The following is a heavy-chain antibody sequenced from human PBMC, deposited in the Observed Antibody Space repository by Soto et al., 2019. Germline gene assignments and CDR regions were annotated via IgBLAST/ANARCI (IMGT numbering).Heavy chain of an antibody. CDR3: ARVVYSSSKRFLARWFDP. V-gene: IGHV4-30-4*01. CDR2: IYYSGST. D-gene: IGHD6-6*01. Sequence: SETLSLTCTGSGGSISSGDYYWSWIRQPPGKGLGWIGYIYYSGSTYYNPSLKSRVTISVDTSKNQFSLKLSSVTAADTAVYYCARVVYSSSKRFLARWFDPWGQGTLVT. J-gene: IGHJ5*02. CDR1: GGSISSGDYY.